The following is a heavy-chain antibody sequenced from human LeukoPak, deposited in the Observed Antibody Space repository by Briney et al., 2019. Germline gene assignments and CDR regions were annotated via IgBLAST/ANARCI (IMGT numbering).Heavy chain of an antibody. V-gene: IGHV3-7*01. CDR3: ARVPNSRSFDY. D-gene: IGHD4-23*01. J-gene: IGHJ4*02. CDR1: GFTFGSYW. Sequence: SGGSLRLSCAASGFTFGSYWMSWVRQAPGKGLEWVANIKQDGGEKYYVDSVKGRFTISRDNAKNSLYLQMNSLRAEDTAVYYCARVPNSRSFDYWGQGTLVTVSS. CDR2: IKQDGGEK.